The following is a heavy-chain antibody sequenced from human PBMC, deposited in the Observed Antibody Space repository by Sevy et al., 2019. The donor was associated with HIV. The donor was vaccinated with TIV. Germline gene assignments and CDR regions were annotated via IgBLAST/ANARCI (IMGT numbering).Heavy chain of an antibody. CDR3: ARDSPGYGGYSY. V-gene: IGHV3-7*01. Sequence: GGSLRLSCAASRFTFKTYWMSWVRQAPGKGLEGVGNIKEDGSAKYYADSVRGRFTISRDNPKNSLYLQMSSLRVEGTAVYYCARDSPGYGGYSYWGQGTLVTVSS. CDR2: IKEDGSAK. CDR1: RFTFKTYW. D-gene: IGHD1-26*01. J-gene: IGHJ4*01.